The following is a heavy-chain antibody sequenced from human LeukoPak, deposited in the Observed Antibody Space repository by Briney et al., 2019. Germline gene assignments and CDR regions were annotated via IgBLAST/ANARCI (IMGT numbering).Heavy chain of an antibody. CDR2: IYYSGST. V-gene: IGHV4-59*01. CDR1: GGSISSYY. Sequence: PSETLSLTCTVSGGSISSYYWSWIRQPPGKGLEWIGYIYYSGSTNYNPSLKSRVTMSVDPAKDQFSLKLSSVTAADTAVYYCARASPVGDGYTPFDYWGQGTLVTVSS. CDR3: ARASPVGDGYTPFDY. D-gene: IGHD5-24*01. J-gene: IGHJ4*02.